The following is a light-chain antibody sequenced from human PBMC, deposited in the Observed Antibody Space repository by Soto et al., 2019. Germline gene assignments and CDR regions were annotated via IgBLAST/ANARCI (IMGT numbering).Light chain of an antibody. CDR3: QQYRT. Sequence: DIQMTQSPSSLSASVGDRVTITCRASQSISSYLNWYQQKPGKAPKLLIYAASSLQSGVPSRFSGSGSGTDFTLTISSLQSEDFATYYCQQYRTFGQGTKVDI. V-gene: IGKV1-39*01. J-gene: IGKJ1*01. CDR1: QSISSY. CDR2: AAS.